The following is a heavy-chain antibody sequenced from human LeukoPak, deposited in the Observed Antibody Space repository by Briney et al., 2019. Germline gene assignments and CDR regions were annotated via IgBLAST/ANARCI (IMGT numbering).Heavy chain of an antibody. CDR3: ARAGIGYGRPYYFDY. CDR1: GGSISSSSSY. V-gene: IGHV4-39*07. J-gene: IGHJ4*02. D-gene: IGHD5-18*01. CDR2: IYYSGST. Sequence: SETPSLTCTVSGGSISSSSSYWGWIRQPPGKGLEWIGGIYYSGSTDYNPSLKSRVTISVDTSKNQFSLKLTSVTAADTAVYYCARAGIGYGRPYYFDYWGQGTLVTVSS.